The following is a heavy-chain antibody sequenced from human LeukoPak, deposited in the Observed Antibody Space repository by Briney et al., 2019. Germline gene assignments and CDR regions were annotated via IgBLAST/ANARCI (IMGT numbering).Heavy chain of an antibody. V-gene: IGHV1-46*01. Sequence: GASVKVSCKASGCTFTSYYMHWVRQAPGQGLEWMGIINPSGGSTSYAQKFQGRVTMTRDTSTSTVYMELSSLRSEDTAVYYCARDGSSSSSHYYYYGMDVWGQGTTVTVSS. CDR2: INPSGGST. CDR3: ARDGSSSSSHYYYYGMDV. J-gene: IGHJ6*02. D-gene: IGHD2-2*01. CDR1: GCTFTSYY.